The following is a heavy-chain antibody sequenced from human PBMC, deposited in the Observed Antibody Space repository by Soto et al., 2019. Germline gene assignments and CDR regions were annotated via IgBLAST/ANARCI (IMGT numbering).Heavy chain of an antibody. V-gene: IGHV1-18*01. CDR1: GYTFTSYG. CDR3: ARAIVVVPAAKGQQLVEAGNWFDP. D-gene: IGHD2-2*01. CDR2: ISAYNGNT. J-gene: IGHJ5*02. Sequence: ASVKLSCKASGYTFTSYGISWVRQAPGQGLECMGWISAYNGNTNYAHKLERRATMTTEPXXSXXXMXLXXLRXAXTAVYYCARAIVVVPAAKGQQLVEAGNWFDPWG.